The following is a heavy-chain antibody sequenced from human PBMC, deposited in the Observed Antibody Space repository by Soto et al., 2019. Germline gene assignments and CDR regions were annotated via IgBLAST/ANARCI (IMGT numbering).Heavy chain of an antibody. D-gene: IGHD3-10*01. V-gene: IGHV4-4*02. J-gene: IGHJ4*02. CDR1: GGSINSRYW. CDR2: IYHSGST. Sequence: PSETLSLTCAVSGGSINSRYWWSWVRQSPGKGLEWIGEIYHSGSTNYNPSLKSRVTISVDKSKNQFSLNLSSVTAADTAVYYCARDQNGSGNYHTLYFDYWGQGTLVTVSS. CDR3: ARDQNGSGNYHTLYFDY.